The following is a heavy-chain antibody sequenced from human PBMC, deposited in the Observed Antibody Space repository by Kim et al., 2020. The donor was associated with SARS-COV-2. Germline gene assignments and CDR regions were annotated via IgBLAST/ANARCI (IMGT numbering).Heavy chain of an antibody. CDR2: GATT. Sequence: GATTTSPDTVKGRFTVSRDNAKNPLYLQMSSLRAEDTAIYYCANPRQPDYWGQGTLVTVSS. J-gene: IGHJ4*02. D-gene: IGHD6-13*01. CDR3: ANPRQPDY. V-gene: IGHV3-23*01.